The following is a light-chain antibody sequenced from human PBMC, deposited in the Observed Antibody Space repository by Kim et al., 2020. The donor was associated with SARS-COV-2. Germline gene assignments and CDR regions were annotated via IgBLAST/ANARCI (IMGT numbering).Light chain of an antibody. CDR3: QQRSNWPLT. CDR1: QSVTKF. Sequence: EIVLTQSPATLFLSPGERATLSCRASQSVTKFLTWYQQKPGQAPRLLIYDASNRATGIPARFSGSGFGTDFTLTISSLEPEDFAVYYCQQRSNWPLTFGGGTKVDIK. J-gene: IGKJ4*01. V-gene: IGKV3-11*01. CDR2: DAS.